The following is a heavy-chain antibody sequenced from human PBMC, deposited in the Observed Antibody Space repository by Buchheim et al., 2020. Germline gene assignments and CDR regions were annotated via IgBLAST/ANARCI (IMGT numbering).Heavy chain of an antibody. D-gene: IGHD3-9*01. CDR1: AFTFSTYT. J-gene: IGHJ4*02. CDR2: ISSSSSYI. V-gene: IGHV3-21*01. Sequence: EVQLVESGGGLVKPGGSLRLSCTASAFTFSTYTMNWVRQAPGKGLEWVSSISSSSSYIYYANSVKGRSTISRDNAKNSLYLQMKSLRAEDTAVYYCARGSGDILTDYYFDYWGQGTL. CDR3: ARGSGDILTDYYFDY.